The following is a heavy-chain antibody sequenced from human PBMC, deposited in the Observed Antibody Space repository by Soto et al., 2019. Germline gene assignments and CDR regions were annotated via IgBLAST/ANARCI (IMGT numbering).Heavy chain of an antibody. J-gene: IGHJ5*02. D-gene: IGHD2-2*01. Sequence: EVQLLESGGGVVQPGGSLRLSCAVSGFSFSTYAMSWVRQAPGKGLEWVSGISAGGGNTYYADSVRGRFTISRDNSKDTLYLQITSLRAEDTAFYYCAKHAEYQLVSWFDPWGQGTLVTVSS. CDR1: GFSFSTYA. V-gene: IGHV3-23*01. CDR3: AKHAEYQLVSWFDP. CDR2: ISAGGGNT.